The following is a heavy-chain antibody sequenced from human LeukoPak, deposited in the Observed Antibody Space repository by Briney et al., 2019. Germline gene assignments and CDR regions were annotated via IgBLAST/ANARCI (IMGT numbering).Heavy chain of an antibody. CDR1: GYTFTSYY. D-gene: IGHD5-18*01. V-gene: IGHV1-46*01. CDR2: INPSGGST. CDR3: ARVSDTSMVTPGFDS. Sequence: ASVKVSCKASGYTFTSYYMHWVRQAPGQGLEWMGIINPSGGSTSYAQKFQGRVTMTRDMSTSTVYMELSSLRSEDTAMYFCARVSDTSMVTPGFDSWGQGTLVTVSS. J-gene: IGHJ4*02.